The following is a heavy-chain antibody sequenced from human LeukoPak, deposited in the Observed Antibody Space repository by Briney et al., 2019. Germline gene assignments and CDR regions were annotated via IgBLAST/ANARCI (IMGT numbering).Heavy chain of an antibody. CDR3: ARDLVSWMTTVTTDAFDI. D-gene: IGHD4-17*01. J-gene: IGHJ3*02. V-gene: IGHV3-21*01. Sequence: GGSLRLSCAASGFTFSSYSMNWVRQAPGKGLEWVSPISSSSSYIYYADSVKGRFTISRDNAKNSLYLQMNSLRAEDTAVYYCARDLVSWMTTVTTDAFDIWGQGTMVTVSS. CDR2: ISSSSSYI. CDR1: GFTFSSYS.